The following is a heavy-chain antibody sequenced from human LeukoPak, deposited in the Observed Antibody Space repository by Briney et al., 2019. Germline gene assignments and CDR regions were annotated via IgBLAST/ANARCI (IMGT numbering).Heavy chain of an antibody. CDR1: GFTFSSYG. CDR2: ISSSGSTI. V-gene: IGHV3-48*04. J-gene: IGHJ4*02. Sequence: PGGSLRLSCAASGFTFSSYGMHWIRQAPGKGLEWVSYISSSGSTIYYADPVKGRFTISRDNAKNSLYLQMNSLRAEDTAVYYCARGSQDDYGDPFDYWGQGTLVTVSS. CDR3: ARGSQDDYGDPFDY. D-gene: IGHD4-17*01.